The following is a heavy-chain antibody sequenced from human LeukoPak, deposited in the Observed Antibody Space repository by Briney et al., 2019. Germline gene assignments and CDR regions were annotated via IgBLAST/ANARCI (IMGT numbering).Heavy chain of an antibody. CDR1: GFIFSIYI. J-gene: IGHJ4*02. CDR3: AKAAVYHDSCPDS. D-gene: IGHD5/OR15-5a*01. V-gene: IGHV3-23*01. Sequence: PGGSLRLSCAASGFIFSIYIMSWVRQAPGKGLEWVSSISSSGGSTYYADSVKGRFTISRDNSKNTLYLQVNSLRAEDTAVYYCAKAAVYHDSCPDSWGQGTLVTVSS. CDR2: ISSSGGST.